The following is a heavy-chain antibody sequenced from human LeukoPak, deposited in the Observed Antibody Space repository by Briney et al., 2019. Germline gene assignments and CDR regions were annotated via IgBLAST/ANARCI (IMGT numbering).Heavy chain of an antibody. CDR3: AKTESYGYCTNDVCVLDY. CDR2: ISGSGSST. Sequence: GGSLRLSCAASGFTFSKYGMSWVRQAPGKGLEWVSTISGSGSSTYYADSVKGRFTISRDNSKNTMYLQMNSLRAEDTALYYCAKTESYGYCTNDVCVLDYWGQGTLSPSPQ. J-gene: IGHJ4*02. CDR1: GFTFSKYG. D-gene: IGHD2-8*01. V-gene: IGHV3-23*01.